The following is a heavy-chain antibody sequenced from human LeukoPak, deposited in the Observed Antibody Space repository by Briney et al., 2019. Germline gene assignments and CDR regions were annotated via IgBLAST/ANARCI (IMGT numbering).Heavy chain of an antibody. CDR1: GGSMINYY. CDR2: TRYGGST. Sequence: PSETLSLTCSVSGGSMINYYWSWIRQPPGKGLEWIGCTRYGGSTIYSPSLESRITISADTSKNHLSLRLTFVTAADTAIYYCARHGKDHGDSYFDFWGQGILVSVSS. CDR3: ARHGKDHGDSYFDF. J-gene: IGHJ4*02. D-gene: IGHD4-17*01. V-gene: IGHV4-59*01.